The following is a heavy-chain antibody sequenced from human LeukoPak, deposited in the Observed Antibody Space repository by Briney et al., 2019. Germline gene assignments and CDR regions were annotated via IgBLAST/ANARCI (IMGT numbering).Heavy chain of an antibody. CDR3: ARDQGTLDY. Sequence: RSSGTPSPTRTVSGGSLSSSSYYRGWVPPPPGKGLEWIGSIYYSGSTYYNPSLKSRVTISVDRSKNQFSLKLSSVTAADTAVYYCARDQGTLDYWGQGTLVTVSS. CDR1: GGSLSSSSYY. V-gene: IGHV4-39*07. J-gene: IGHJ4*02. CDR2: IYYSGST.